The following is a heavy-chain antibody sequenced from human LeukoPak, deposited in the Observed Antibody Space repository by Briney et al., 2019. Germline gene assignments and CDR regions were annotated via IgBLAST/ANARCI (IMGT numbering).Heavy chain of an antibody. V-gene: IGHV3-30-3*01. CDR1: GFTFSSYA. D-gene: IGHD1-1*01. CDR2: ISYDGSNK. J-gene: IGHJ5*02. CDR3: ARDRGKGYNWNDDDWFDP. Sequence: PGGSLRLSCAASGFTFSSYAMHWVRQAPGKGLESVAVISYDGSNKYYADSVKGRFTISRDNSKNTLYLQMNSLRAEDTAVYYCARDRGKGYNWNDDDWFDPWGQGTLVTVSS.